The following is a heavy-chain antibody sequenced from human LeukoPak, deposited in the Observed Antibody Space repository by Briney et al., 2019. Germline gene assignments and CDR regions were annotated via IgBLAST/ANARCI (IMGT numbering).Heavy chain of an antibody. Sequence: SETLSLTCTVSGGSISSGGYYWSWIRQHPGKGLEWIGYIYYSGSTYYDPSLKSRVTISVDTSKNQFSLKLSSVTAADTAVYYCARGIYCSSTSCYVSLYYYYGMDVWGQGTTVTVSS. CDR3: ARGIYCSSTSCYVSLYYYYGMDV. J-gene: IGHJ6*02. CDR2: IYYSGST. CDR1: GGSISSGGYY. D-gene: IGHD2-2*01. V-gene: IGHV4-31*03.